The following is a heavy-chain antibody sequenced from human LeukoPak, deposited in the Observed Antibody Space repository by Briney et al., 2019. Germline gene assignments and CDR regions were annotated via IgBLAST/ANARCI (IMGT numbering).Heavy chain of an antibody. J-gene: IGHJ5*02. CDR2: IDHSGST. CDR1: GGSIINSNW. V-gene: IGHV4-4*02. D-gene: IGHD2-15*01. Sequence: SETLSLTCAVSGGSIINSNWWSWVRQPPGKGLERIGEIDHSGSTSYNPSLKSRVTMSVDRSQNQFSLRLSTVTAADTAVYYCARERDPTHILSNSFDPWGQGTLVTVSS. CDR3: ARERDPTHILSNSFDP.